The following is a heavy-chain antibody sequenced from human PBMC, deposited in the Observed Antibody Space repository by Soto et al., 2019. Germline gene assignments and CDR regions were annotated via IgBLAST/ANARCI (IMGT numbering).Heavy chain of an antibody. J-gene: IGHJ4*02. D-gene: IGHD5-18*01. CDR1: GFTFSSYG. CDR3: ARDGSIAAAGVDTAMAKSLLIDY. CDR2: IWYDGSNK. V-gene: IGHV3-33*01. Sequence: GGSLRLSCAASGFTFSSYGMHWVRQAPGKGLERVAVIWYDGSNKYYADSVKGRFTISRDNSKNTLYLQMNSLRAEDTAVYYCARDGSIAAAGVDTAMAKSLLIDYWGQGTLVTVSS.